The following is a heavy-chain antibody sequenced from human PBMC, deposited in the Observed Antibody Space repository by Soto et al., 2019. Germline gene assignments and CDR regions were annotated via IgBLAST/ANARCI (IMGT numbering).Heavy chain of an antibody. CDR2: ISPNGAST. Sequence: GGCLRHSGVSSRFAFSSGAMLIIRQAPRKGLEYVSAISPNGASTYYADSVKGRFTISRDNSKNTLYLQMGSLKPEDMAVYYCARVANVVVVFATGYFDYWGQGTPVPISS. CDR1: RFAFSSGA. D-gene: IGHD2-15*01. J-gene: IGHJ4*02. V-gene: IGHV3-64*02. CDR3: ARVANVVVVFATGYFDY.